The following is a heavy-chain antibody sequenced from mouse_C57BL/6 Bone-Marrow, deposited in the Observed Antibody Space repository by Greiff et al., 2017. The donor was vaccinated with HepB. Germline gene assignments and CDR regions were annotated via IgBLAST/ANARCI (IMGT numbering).Heavy chain of an antibody. CDR1: GYTFTDYY. J-gene: IGHJ3*01. CDR3: ARSGFAWFAY. Sequence: QVQLQQSGPELVKPGASVKISCKASGYTFTDYYINWVKQRPGQGLEWIGWIFTGSGSTYYNEKFKGKATLTVDKSSSTAYMLLSNLTSEDSAVYFCARSGFAWFAYWGQGTLVTVSA. V-gene: IGHV1-75*01. D-gene: IGHD1-3*01. CDR2: IFTGSGST.